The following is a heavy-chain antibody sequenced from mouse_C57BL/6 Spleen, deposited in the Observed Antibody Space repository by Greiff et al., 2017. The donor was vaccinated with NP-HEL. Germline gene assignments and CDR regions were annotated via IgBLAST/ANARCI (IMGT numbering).Heavy chain of an antibody. D-gene: IGHD1-1*01. V-gene: IGHV1-18*01. CDR1: GYTFTDYN. CDR3: ARGWDYYGSSYWYFDV. J-gene: IGHJ1*03. CDR2: INPNNGGT. Sequence: VQLQQSGPELVKPGASVKVPCKASGYTFTDYNMDWVKQSHGKSLEWIGDINPNNGGTIYNQKFKGKATLTVDKSSSTAYMELRSLTSEDTAVYYCARGWDYYGSSYWYFDVWGTGTTVTVSS.